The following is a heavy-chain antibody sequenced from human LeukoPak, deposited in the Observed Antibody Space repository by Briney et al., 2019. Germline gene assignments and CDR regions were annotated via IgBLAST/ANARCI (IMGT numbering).Heavy chain of an antibody. J-gene: IGHJ5*02. CDR3: ATDGAGFDT. V-gene: IGHV3-11*01. CDR2: INIGGTNT. CDR1: GFSFSDYY. Sequence: GGSLRLSCVASGFSFSDYYMSWIRQAPGKGLEWLSYINIGGTNTHYADSVKGRFTISRDNAKKSLYLEMNNLRAEDTAVYYCATDGAGFDTWGQGVLVTVSS.